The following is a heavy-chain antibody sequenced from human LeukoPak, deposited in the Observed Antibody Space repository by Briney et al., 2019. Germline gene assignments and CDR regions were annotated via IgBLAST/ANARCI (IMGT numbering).Heavy chain of an antibody. J-gene: IGHJ4*02. CDR2: IYYSGST. V-gene: IGHV4-59*01. D-gene: IGHD1-1*01. CDR3: ARDDHDGISY. Sequence: PSETLSLTCTVSGGSISSYYWSWTRQPPGKGLEWIGYIYYSGSTNYNPSLKSRVTISVDTSKNQFSLKLSSVTAADTAVYYCARDDHDGISYWGQGTLVTVSS. CDR1: GGSISSYY.